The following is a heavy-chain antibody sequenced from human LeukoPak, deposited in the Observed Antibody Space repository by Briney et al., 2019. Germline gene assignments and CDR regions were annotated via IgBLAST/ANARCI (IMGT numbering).Heavy chain of an antibody. CDR3: ARDAPSMTVAGGIDY. Sequence: GASVKVSCKASGYTFTTYGISWVRQAPGQGLEWMGWISTFNGYTNYAQKLQGRVTITIDTSTSTAYMELKSLRSDDTAVYHCARDAPSMTVAGGIDYWGQGTLVTVSS. J-gene: IGHJ4*02. V-gene: IGHV1-18*04. D-gene: IGHD2-21*02. CDR2: ISTFNGYT. CDR1: GYTFTTYG.